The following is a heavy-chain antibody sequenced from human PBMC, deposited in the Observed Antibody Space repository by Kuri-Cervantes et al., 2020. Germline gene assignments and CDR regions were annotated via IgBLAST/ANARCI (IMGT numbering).Heavy chain of an antibody. Sequence: GSLRLSCSVSGGSISSSTYYWGWIRQPPGKGLDWIGTVYYSGSTYYNPSLKSRVTISVDTSKNQFSLKLRSVTAADTAVYYCARAKQWLRSLDYWGQGTLVTVSS. V-gene: IGHV4-39*07. D-gene: IGHD6-19*01. CDR1: GGSISSSTYY. CDR2: VYYSGST. J-gene: IGHJ4*02. CDR3: ARAKQWLRSLDY.